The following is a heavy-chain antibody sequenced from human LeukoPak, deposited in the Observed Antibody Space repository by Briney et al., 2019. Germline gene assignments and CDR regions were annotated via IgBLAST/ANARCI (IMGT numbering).Heavy chain of an antibody. Sequence: ASVKVSCKASGYTFTGYYMHWVRQAPGQGLEWMGWINPNSGGTNYAQKFQGRVTMTRDTSVSTAYMELSRLRSDDTAVYYCARDGADIVVVPAASGSWFDPWGQGTLVTVSS. V-gene: IGHV1-2*02. CDR3: ARDGADIVVVPAASGSWFDP. CDR1: GYTFTGYY. CDR2: INPNSGGT. D-gene: IGHD2-2*01. J-gene: IGHJ5*02.